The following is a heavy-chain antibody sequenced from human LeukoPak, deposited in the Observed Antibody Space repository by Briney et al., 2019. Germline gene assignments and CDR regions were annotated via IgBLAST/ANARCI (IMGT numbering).Heavy chain of an antibody. D-gene: IGHD3-22*01. CDR2: TRGCGGSS. CDR3: AKGGHYYSDSSGPLDY. J-gene: IGHJ4*02. Sequence: GGSLRLSCAASGFTFSSYAMRWVRQAPGKGLEWCSATRGCGGSSSYADSVKHQYTISRDNSKNKLYVQMKSLRDDDMAVYYCAKGGHYYSDSSGPLDYWGQGTLVTVSS. V-gene: IGHV3-23*01. CDR1: GFTFSSYA.